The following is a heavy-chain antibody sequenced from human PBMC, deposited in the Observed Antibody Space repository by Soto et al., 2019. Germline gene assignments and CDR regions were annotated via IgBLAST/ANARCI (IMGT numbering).Heavy chain of an antibody. J-gene: IGHJ4*02. CDR3: ATPPGLDVTGPDY. CDR1: GFSFSNYG. CDR2: ISYDGFNK. Sequence: GSLSLSCAASGFSFSNYGMHWVRQAPGKGLEWVAIISYDGFNKYYADSVKGRFSISRDNSKNTLFLQMNSLKADDTAVFYCATPPGLDVTGPDYWGQGALVTVSS. D-gene: IGHD3-9*01. V-gene: IGHV3-30*03.